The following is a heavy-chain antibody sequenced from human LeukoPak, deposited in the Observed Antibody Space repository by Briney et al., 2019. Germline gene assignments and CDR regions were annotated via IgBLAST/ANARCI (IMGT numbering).Heavy chain of an antibody. J-gene: IGHJ4*02. V-gene: IGHV1-69*05. Sequence: SVKVSCKASGGTFSSYAISWVRQVPGQGLEWMGGIIPIFGTANYAQKFQGRVTITTDESTSTAYMELSSLRSEDTAVYYCARTSSGWYSGFDYWGQGTLVTVSS. CDR1: GGTFSSYA. CDR2: IIPIFGTA. CDR3: ARTSSGWYSGFDY. D-gene: IGHD6-19*01.